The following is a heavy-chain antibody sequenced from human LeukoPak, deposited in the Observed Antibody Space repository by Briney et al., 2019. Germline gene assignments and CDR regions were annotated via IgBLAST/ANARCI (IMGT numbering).Heavy chain of an antibody. CDR3: ARGYSSSWGYGMDV. D-gene: IGHD6-13*01. CDR1: GFTVSSNY. V-gene: IGHV3-53*01. J-gene: IGHJ6*02. Sequence: VGSLRLSCAASGFTVSSNYMSWVRQAPGKGLEWVSVIYSGGSTYYADSVKGRFTISRDNSKNTLYLQMNSLRAEDTAVYYCARGYSSSWGYGMDVWGQGTTGTVSS. CDR2: IYSGGST.